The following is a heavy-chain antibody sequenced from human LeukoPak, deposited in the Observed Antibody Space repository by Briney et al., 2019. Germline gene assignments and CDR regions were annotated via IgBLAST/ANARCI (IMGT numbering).Heavy chain of an antibody. V-gene: IGHV4-39*01. CDR1: GGSINSRGYY. D-gene: IGHD5-24*01. CDR3: ARLGDAYNLLLDY. J-gene: IGHJ4*02. CDR2: IDYSGST. Sequence: SSETLSLTCTVSGGSINSRGYYWGWIRQPPGKGLEWIGNIDYSGSTYNNPSLRSRGTISVDTSKNQFSLRLRSVTAADTAVYYCARLGDAYNLLLDYWGQGTLVTVSS.